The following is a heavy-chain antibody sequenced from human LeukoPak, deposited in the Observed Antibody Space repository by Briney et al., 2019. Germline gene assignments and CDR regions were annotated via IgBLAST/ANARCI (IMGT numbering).Heavy chain of an antibody. CDR3: ARIAAAFIHYYMDV. V-gene: IGHV3-7*01. Sequence: GGSLRLSCAASGFTFSNYNMSWVRQAPGKGLEWVANIKQDGSEKYYVDSVKGRFTISRDNAKNSLYLQMNSLRAEDTAVYYCARIAAAFIHYYMDVWGKGTTVTVSS. J-gene: IGHJ6*03. CDR1: GFTFSNYN. D-gene: IGHD6-13*01. CDR2: IKQDGSEK.